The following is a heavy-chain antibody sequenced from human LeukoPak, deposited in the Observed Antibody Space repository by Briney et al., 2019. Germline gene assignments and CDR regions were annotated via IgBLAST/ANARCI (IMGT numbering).Heavy chain of an antibody. CDR1: GYTFTGYY. CDR3: VRDQCLNVMTGFDD. J-gene: IGHJ4*02. V-gene: IGHV1-18*04. CDR2: TSVNNGDT. Sequence: ASVKVSCKASGYTFTGYYMHWVRQAPGQGLEWMAWTSVNNGDTKYGQKFQGRVTVTTDTSTSTVYLELRRLRPDDTAVYYCVRDQCLNVMTGFDDWGQGTLVTVSS. D-gene: IGHD3-9*01.